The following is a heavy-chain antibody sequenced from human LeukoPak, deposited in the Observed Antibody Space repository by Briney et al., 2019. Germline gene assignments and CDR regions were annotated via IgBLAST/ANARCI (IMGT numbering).Heavy chain of an antibody. V-gene: IGHV3-23*01. CDR1: GFTFSSSA. CDR2: VSGSGDRT. CDR3: ATGPPFDN. Sequence: GGSLRLSCAASGFTFSSSALSWARQAPGQGLEWVSAVSGSGDRTDYADSVKGRFTISRDNSKDTLFLQMSSLRAEDTAVYFCATGPPFDNWGQGTLVTVST. J-gene: IGHJ4*02.